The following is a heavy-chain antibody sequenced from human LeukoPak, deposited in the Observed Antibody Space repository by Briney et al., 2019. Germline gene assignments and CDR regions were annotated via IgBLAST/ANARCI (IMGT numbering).Heavy chain of an antibody. CDR2: ISDSGGSA. V-gene: IGHV3-23*01. D-gene: IGHD3-10*01. CDR3: AKESKYYP. J-gene: IGHJ5*02. Sequence: PAGGSLRLSCAASGFTFSSYAMTWVRQAPGKGLEWVSAISDSGGSAYYADSVKGRFTISRDNSKNSLYLQMNSLRAEDTAVYYCAKESKYYPWGQGTLVTVSS. CDR1: GFTFSSYA.